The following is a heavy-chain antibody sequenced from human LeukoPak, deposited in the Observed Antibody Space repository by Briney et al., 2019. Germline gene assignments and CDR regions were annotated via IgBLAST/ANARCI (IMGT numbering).Heavy chain of an antibody. CDR2: ISGSGAST. D-gene: IGHD3-9*01. CDR3: AKSTPVLRYFDSPNPR. V-gene: IGHV3-23*01. J-gene: IGHJ4*02. Sequence: GGSLRLSCLTSGFTFSTNAMSWVRQAPGKGLEWISGISGSGASTYYADSVTGRFTISRDNSRNTLYLQMNSLRGDDTAVYYCAKSTPVLRYFDSPNPRWGQGTLVTVSS. CDR1: GFTFSTNA.